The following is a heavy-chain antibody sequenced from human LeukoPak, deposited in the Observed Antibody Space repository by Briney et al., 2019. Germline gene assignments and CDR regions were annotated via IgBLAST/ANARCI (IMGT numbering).Heavy chain of an antibody. CDR3: AEPVAAAGRGGAFDI. Sequence: PGGSLRLSGAASGLTGSSYAISWFRQDPGNGLEWVSASRGSGGRTCYADSVKGRFTTSRDSSKNPLYRQVSSLGVKGSAVYYCAEPVAAAGRGGAFDIWGQGPMVSVSS. CDR1: GLTGSSYA. D-gene: IGHD6-13*01. J-gene: IGHJ3*02. V-gene: IGHV3-23*01. CDR2: SRGSGGRT.